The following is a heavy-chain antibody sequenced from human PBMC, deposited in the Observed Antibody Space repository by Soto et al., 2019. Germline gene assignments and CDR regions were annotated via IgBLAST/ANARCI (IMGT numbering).Heavy chain of an antibody. D-gene: IGHD3-10*01. CDR2: ISTYNGKT. CDR3: ATDPFWVRAPVEMSEWFEL. V-gene: IGHV1-18*01. CDR1: GYTFTSYG. J-gene: IGHJ5*02. Sequence: QVQLIQSGGDVKKPGASVKVSCKASGYTFTSYGISWVRQGPGQGLEWLGWISTYNGKTKYAQILHGRATMTTDTSTTTTYMAVRDLISDDTAAYYYATDPFWVRAPVEMSEWFELWGQGTLVSVSS.